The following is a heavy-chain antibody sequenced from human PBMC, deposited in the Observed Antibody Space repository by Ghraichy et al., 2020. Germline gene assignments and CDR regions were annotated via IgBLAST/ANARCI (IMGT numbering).Heavy chain of an antibody. CDR2: ISGSSGTR. CDR3: ARDQGDGYGSTDTCYGVDY. Sequence: GGSLRLSCVASGFSFSSYEMNWVRQAPGKGLEWVAYISGSSGTRFYADSVKGRFTISRDNAKSSLYLQMNSLTLEDTAIYYCARDQGDGYGSTDTCYGVDYWGLGTLVTVSS. J-gene: IGHJ4*02. V-gene: IGHV3-48*03. CDR1: GFSFSSYE. D-gene: IGHD2-2*01.